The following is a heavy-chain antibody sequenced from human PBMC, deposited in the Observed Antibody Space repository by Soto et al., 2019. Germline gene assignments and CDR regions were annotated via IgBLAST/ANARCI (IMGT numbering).Heavy chain of an antibody. V-gene: IGHV1-69*13. CDR3: ARGFRGGDADWFDP. CDR2: IIPLFGTG. Sequence: SVKVSCKASGGTFSNLAISWVRQAPGQGLEWMGGIIPLFGTGNYAQKFQGRVTITADESTSTAYMELNSLISEDTAVYYCARGFRGGDADWFDPWGQGTLVTVSA. D-gene: IGHD2-21*02. CDR1: GGTFSNLA. J-gene: IGHJ5*02.